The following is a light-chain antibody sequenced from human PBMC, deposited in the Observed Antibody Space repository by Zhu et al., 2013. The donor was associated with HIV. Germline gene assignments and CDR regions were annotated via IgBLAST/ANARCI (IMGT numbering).Light chain of an antibody. J-gene: IGKJ1*01. Sequence: DIQLTQSPSTLATSVGDRVTITCRASQSISNSLAWYQQKSGKAPKLLIYDASNLESGVPSRFSGSGSGTEFSLSISSLQPDDFATYYCQQYQTFPGFGQGTKVEIK. CDR3: QQYQTFPG. CDR1: QSISNS. V-gene: IGKV1-5*01. CDR2: DAS.